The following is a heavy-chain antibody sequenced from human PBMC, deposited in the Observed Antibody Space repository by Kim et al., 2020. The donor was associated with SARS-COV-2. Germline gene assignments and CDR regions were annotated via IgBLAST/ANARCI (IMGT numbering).Heavy chain of an antibody. Sequence: GGSLRLSCAASGFTFSSYGMHWVRQAPGKGLEWVAVISYGGSNKYYADSVKGRFTISRDNSKNTLYLQMNSLRAEDTAVYYCAKDRHRYYYDSSGYWEDYWGQGTLVTVSS. D-gene: IGHD3-22*01. CDR1: GFTFSSYG. V-gene: IGHV3-30*18. CDR2: ISYGGSNK. CDR3: AKDRHRYYYDSSGYWEDY. J-gene: IGHJ4*02.